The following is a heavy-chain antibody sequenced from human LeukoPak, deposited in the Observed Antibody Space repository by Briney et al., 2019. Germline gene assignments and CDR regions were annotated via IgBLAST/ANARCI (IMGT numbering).Heavy chain of an antibody. J-gene: IGHJ4*02. CDR1: GFTFSSYA. D-gene: IGHD2-2*01. CDR3: AKIPSGPAVFRYYFDY. CDR2: ISGSGGST. V-gene: IGHV3-23*01. Sequence: PGGSLRLSCAASGFTFSSYAMSWVRQAPGKGLEWVSAISGSGGSTYYADSVKGRSTISRDNSKNTLCLQMNSLRAEDTAVYYCAKIPSGPAVFRYYFDYWGQGTLVTVSS.